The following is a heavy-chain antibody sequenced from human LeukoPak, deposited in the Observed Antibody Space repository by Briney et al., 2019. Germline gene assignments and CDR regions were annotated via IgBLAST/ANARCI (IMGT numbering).Heavy chain of an antibody. V-gene: IGHV3-23*01. CDR2: ISGSGGST. D-gene: IGHD6-19*01. CDR3: AKGPTSSGWDAYYFDY. J-gene: IGHJ4*02. CDR1: GFTFSSYA. Sequence: QPGGSLRLSCAASGFTFSSYAMSWVRQAPGKGLEWVSAISGSGGSTYYADSVKGRFTISRDNSKNTLYLQMNSLRAEDTAVYYCAKGPTSSGWDAYYFDYWGQGTLVTVSS.